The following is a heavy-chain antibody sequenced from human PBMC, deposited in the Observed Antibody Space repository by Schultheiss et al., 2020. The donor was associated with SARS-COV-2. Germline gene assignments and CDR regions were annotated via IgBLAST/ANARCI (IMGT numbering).Heavy chain of an antibody. V-gene: IGHV3-30*01. CDR2: ISYDGSNK. J-gene: IGHJ4*02. D-gene: IGHD5-12*01. Sequence: GGSLRLSCAASGFTFSSYAMHWVRQAPGKGLEWVAVISYDGSNKYYADSVKGRFTISRDNSKNTLYLQMNSLRAEDTAVYYCAKDANSGYDLGWSYFDYWGQGTLVTVSS. CDR3: AKDANSGYDLGWSYFDY. CDR1: GFTFSSYA.